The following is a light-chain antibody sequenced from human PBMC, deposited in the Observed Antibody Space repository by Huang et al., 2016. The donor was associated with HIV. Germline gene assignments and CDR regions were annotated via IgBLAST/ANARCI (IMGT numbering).Light chain of an antibody. CDR1: QSISSSY. CDR3: QQFADSPLT. Sequence: EIVLTRSPGTLSLSPGERAALSCRASQSISSSYLAWYQQKPGQAPRLLIYGASTRATGIPDRFSGSGSGTDFTLTISRLEPEDFAVYFCQQFADSPLTFGGGTKVEIK. V-gene: IGKV3-20*01. CDR2: GAS. J-gene: IGKJ4*01.